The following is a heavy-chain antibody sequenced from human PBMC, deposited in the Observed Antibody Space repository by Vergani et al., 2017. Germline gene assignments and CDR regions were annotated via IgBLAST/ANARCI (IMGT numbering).Heavy chain of an antibody. V-gene: IGHV3-48*03. J-gene: IGHJ5*02. CDR3: ARTDYQFGGWFDP. D-gene: IGHD3-10*01. CDR1: GFTFSSYE. CDR2: ISSSGSTI. Sequence: QLVESGGGLVQPGGSLRLSCAASGFTFSSYEMNWVRQAPGRGLEWVSYISSSGSTIYYADSVKGRFTISRDNAKNSLYLQMNSLRAEDTAVYYCARTDYQFGGWFDPWGQGTLVTVSS.